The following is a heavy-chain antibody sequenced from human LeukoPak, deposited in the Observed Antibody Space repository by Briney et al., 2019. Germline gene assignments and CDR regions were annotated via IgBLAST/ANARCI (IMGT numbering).Heavy chain of an antibody. CDR1: GFTFSSYG. V-gene: IGHV3-30*18. J-gene: IGHJ4*02. CDR3: AKGGYYYDSSGHFL. CDR2: ISYDGSNK. Sequence: GRSLRLSCAASGFTFSSYGMHWVRQAPGKGLEWVAVISYDGSNKYYADSVKGRFTISRDNSKNTLYLQMNSLRAEDTAVYYCAKGGYYYDSSGHFLWGQGTLVTVSS. D-gene: IGHD3-22*01.